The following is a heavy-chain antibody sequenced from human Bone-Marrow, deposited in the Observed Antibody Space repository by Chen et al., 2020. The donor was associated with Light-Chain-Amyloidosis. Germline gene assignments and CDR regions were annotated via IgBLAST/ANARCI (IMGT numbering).Heavy chain of an antibody. V-gene: IGHV3-23*04. CDR3: AKDISYDDILPGYPADAFDI. J-gene: IGHJ3*02. D-gene: IGHD3-9*01. CDR2: ISGSGGSR. CDR1: GFAFRSYA. Sequence: EVQLVESGGGLLQRGGCLRLFCAAPGFAFRSYAMSWVRQAPGKGLEWVSTISGSGGSRYYGDSVKGRLTISRDNSKNALFEQMNSLVAEYTAVYYCAKDISYDDILPGYPADAFDIWGQGTMVTVSS.